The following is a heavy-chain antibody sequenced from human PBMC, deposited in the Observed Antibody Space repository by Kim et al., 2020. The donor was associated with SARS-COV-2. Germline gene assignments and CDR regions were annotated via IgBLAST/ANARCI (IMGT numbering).Heavy chain of an antibody. CDR3: SRDGGAYYFASH. Sequence: ASVKVSCKALGYTFTSHGMTWVRQAPGQGLEWMGWITPHNGVTKYAQKFQGRVTVTSDASTRTVYMELWTLKSDDTAVYYCSRDGGAYYFASHWGQGTLVTVSS. CDR1: GYTFTSHG. CDR2: ITPHNGVT. V-gene: IGHV1-18*01. J-gene: IGHJ4*02. D-gene: IGHD1-26*01.